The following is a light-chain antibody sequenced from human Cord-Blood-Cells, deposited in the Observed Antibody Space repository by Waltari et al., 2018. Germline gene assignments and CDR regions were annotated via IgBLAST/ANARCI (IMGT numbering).Light chain of an antibody. CDR3: QQYNNWPPSFT. Sequence: EIVMTQSPATLSVSPGERSTLSCRASQSISSNLAWYQQKPDQAPRLLIYGVSTRATDIPARFSGSGSGTQFTLTISSMQSEDFAVYYCQQYNNWPPSFTFGPGTKVEIK. V-gene: IGKV3-15*01. CDR1: QSISSN. CDR2: GVS. J-gene: IGKJ3*01.